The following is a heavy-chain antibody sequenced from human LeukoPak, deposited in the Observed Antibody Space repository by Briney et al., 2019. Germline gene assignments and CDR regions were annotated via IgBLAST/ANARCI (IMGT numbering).Heavy chain of an antibody. D-gene: IGHD3-16*01. CDR3: ALDTPGLANLFYY. Sequence: ASVKVSCKASGYTFTSYGVSWVRQAPGQGLQWMGWISGYTGATQYSVKLQGRLTLTTDTSTNTAYMELRSLRSDDTAVYFCALDTPGLANLFYYWGQRTLVTVSS. CDR2: ISGYTGAT. CDR1: GYTFTSYG. V-gene: IGHV1-18*01. J-gene: IGHJ4*02.